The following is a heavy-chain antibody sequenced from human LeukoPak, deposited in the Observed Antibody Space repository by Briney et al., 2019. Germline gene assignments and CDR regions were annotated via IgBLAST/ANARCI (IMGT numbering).Heavy chain of an antibody. CDR3: ARGTQWQYAFDI. D-gene: IGHD6-19*01. CDR1: GGSISSSSYY. Sequence: PSETLSLTCTVSGGSISSSSYYWGWIRQPPGKGLEWIGSIYYSGSTYYNPSLKSRVTISVDTSKNQFSLKLSSVTAADTAVYYCARGTQWQYAFDIWGQGTMVTVSS. V-gene: IGHV4-39*07. CDR2: IYYSGST. J-gene: IGHJ3*02.